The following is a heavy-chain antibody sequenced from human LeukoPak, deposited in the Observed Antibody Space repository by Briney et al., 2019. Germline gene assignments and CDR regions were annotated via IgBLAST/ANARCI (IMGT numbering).Heavy chain of an antibody. V-gene: IGHV1-2*02. D-gene: IGHD5-12*01. CDR2: IDPPSGAP. CDR1: GYTFTGQF. Sequence: ASVKVSCKASGYTFTGQFIHWLRQAPGQGLEWMGWIDPPSGAPHYAQKFQDTITLTRDTSIATAYMEVHRLQTDDTAVYYCARSGFGTGFYLDFWGQGTPISVSS. J-gene: IGHJ4*02. CDR3: ARSGFGTGFYLDF.